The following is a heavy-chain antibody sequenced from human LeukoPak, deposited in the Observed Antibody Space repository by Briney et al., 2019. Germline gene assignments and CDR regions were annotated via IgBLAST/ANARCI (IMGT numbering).Heavy chain of an antibody. V-gene: IGHV1-24*01. J-gene: IGHJ5*02. CDR3: ATDTITIFGVVPIT. CDR2: FDPEDGET. CDR1: GYTLTELS. D-gene: IGHD3-3*01. Sequence: ASVTVSCKVSGYTLTELSMHWVRQAPGKGLEWMGGFDPEDGETIYAQKFQGRVTMTEDTSTDTAYMELSSLRSEDTAVYYCATDTITIFGVVPITWGQGTLVTVSS.